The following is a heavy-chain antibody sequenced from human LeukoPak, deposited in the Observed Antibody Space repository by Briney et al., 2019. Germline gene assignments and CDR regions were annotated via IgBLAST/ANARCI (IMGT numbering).Heavy chain of an antibody. Sequence: NRGGSLKISCKGSGSSFTSYWIGGVGQLPGKALDWMGIIYPGDSDTRYSPSFQGQVTISADKSISTAYLQWSSLKASDTAMYYCARASYGGAPGYWGQGTLVTVSS. V-gene: IGHV5-51*01. CDR2: IYPGDSDT. CDR1: GSSFTSYW. J-gene: IGHJ4*02. D-gene: IGHD4/OR15-4a*01. CDR3: ARASYGGAPGY.